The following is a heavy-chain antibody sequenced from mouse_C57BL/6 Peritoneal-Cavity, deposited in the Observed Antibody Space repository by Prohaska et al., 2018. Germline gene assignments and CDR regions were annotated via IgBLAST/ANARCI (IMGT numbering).Heavy chain of an antibody. CDR2: IYPSDSET. CDR3: ACNYDAMDY. Sequence: QVQLQQPGAELVRPGSSVKLSCKASGYTFTSYWMDWVKQRPGQGIEWIGNIYPSDSETHYNQKFKDKATLTVDKSSSTAYMQLSSLTSEDSAVYYCACNYDAMDYWGQGTSVTVSS. V-gene: IGHV1-61*01. J-gene: IGHJ4*01. CDR1: GYTFTSYW. D-gene: IGHD2-1*01.